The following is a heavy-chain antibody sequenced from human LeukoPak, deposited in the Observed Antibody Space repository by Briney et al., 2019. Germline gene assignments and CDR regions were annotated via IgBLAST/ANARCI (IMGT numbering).Heavy chain of an antibody. CDR1: GFTFSSYE. J-gene: IGHJ6*02. D-gene: IGHD6-6*01. Sequence: GGSLRLSCAASGFTFSSYEMNWVRQAPGKGLEWVSYISSSGSTIYYADSVKGRFTISRDNAKNSLYLQMNSLRAEDTAVYYCARDLFVGQLVYYGMDVWGQGTTVTVSS. CDR2: ISSSGSTI. CDR3: ARDLFVGQLVYYGMDV. V-gene: IGHV3-48*03.